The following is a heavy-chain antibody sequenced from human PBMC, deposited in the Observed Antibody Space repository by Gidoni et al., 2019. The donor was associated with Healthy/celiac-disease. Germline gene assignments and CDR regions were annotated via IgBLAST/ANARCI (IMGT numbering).Heavy chain of an antibody. CDR3: ARLYSSGWPPFDY. Sequence: QLQLQESGPGLVKPSETLSLTCTVSGGSLSSSSYYWGWLRQPPGKGLEWIGSIYYSGSTYYNPSLKSRVTISVDTSKNQFSLKLSSVTAADTAVYYCARLYSSGWPPFDYWGQGTLVTVSS. J-gene: IGHJ4*02. CDR2: IYYSGST. D-gene: IGHD6-19*01. CDR1: GGSLSSSSYY. V-gene: IGHV4-39*01.